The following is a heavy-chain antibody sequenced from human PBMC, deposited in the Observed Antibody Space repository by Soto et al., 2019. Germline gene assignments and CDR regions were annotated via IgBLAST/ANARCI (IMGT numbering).Heavy chain of an antibody. CDR1: GGSISSSSYF. CDR2: IYYSGST. Sequence: SETLSLTCTVSGGSISSSSYFWGWIRQPPGKGLEWIGSIYYSGSTYYNPSLKSRVTVSVDTSKNQFSLKLSSVTTADTAVYYCASLPWADYGGIFDPWGQGTLVPVSS. D-gene: IGHD4-17*01. CDR3: ASLPWADYGGIFDP. V-gene: IGHV4-39*07. J-gene: IGHJ5*02.